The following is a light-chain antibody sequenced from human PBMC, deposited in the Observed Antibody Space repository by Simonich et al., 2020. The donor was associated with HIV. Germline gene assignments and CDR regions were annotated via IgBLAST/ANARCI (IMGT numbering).Light chain of an antibody. CDR2: DVS. CDR3: CSYTGTSTVI. V-gene: IGLV2-14*03. J-gene: IGLJ2*01. CDR1: SSDVGAYNY. Sequence: QSALTQPPSASGSPGQSVTISCTGTSSDVGAYNYVSWYQQHPGKAPKLMIYDVSKRPSGGSNRFSGSKSGNTASLTISGLQAEDEADYFCCSYTGTSTVIFGGGTKLTVL.